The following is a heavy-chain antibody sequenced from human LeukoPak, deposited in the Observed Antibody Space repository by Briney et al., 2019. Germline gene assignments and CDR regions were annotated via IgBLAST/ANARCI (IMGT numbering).Heavy chain of an antibody. CDR2: TREDGSEK. Sequence: GGSLRLSCTASGFTFSTYWMSWVRQAPGKGLEWVANTREDGSEKYYVDSVKGRFTISRDNAKNSLYLQMNSLRAEDTAVYYCARELAGHYYGSGSSFDYWGQGTLVTDSS. CDR1: GFTFSTYW. V-gene: IGHV3-7*01. CDR3: ARELAGHYYGSGSSFDY. D-gene: IGHD3-10*01. J-gene: IGHJ4*02.